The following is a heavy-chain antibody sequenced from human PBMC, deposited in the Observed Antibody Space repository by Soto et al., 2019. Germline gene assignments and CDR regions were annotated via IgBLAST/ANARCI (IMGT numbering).Heavy chain of an antibody. Sequence: EVQLVESGGGLVQPGRSLRLSCVASGFTFDDYAMRWVRQAPGKGLEWVSGINWNSDTIGYADSVKGRFTISRDNAKNSLYLQMNNLRTEDTALYYCAKGADYGYGAIDYWGQGTLVIVSS. V-gene: IGHV3-9*01. J-gene: IGHJ4*02. D-gene: IGHD4-17*01. CDR1: GFTFDDYA. CDR2: INWNSDTI. CDR3: AKGADYGYGAIDY.